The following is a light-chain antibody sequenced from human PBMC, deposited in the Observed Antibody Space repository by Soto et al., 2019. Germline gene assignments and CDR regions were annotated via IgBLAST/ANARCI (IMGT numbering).Light chain of an antibody. CDR2: GAS. CDR3: QQYGSSPPIT. J-gene: IGKJ5*01. V-gene: IGKV3-15*01. CDR1: QSVSSN. Sequence: IVMTQSPATLSVSPGERATLSCRASQSVSSNLAWYQQKPGQAPRLLIYGASTRATGIPARFSGSGSGTEFTLTISRLVPEDFAVYYCQQYGSSPPITFGQGTRLEIK.